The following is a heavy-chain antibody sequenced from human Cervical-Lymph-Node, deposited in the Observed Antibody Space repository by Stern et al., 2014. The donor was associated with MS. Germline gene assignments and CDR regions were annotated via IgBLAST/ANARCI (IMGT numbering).Heavy chain of an antibody. V-gene: IGHV4-30-4*01. J-gene: IGHJ4*02. Sequence: QVQLVESGPGLVKPSQTLSLTCTVSGGSISSGDFSWSWIRQSPGKGLEWIGYFFYGGSTDYNPSLRSRVTISGDTSKNQFSLNLNSVTAADTAVYYCARSTDSVEEAFDYWGQGNLVIVSS. CDR2: FFYGGST. CDR3: ARSTDSVEEAFDY. D-gene: IGHD3-16*01. CDR1: GGSISSGDFS.